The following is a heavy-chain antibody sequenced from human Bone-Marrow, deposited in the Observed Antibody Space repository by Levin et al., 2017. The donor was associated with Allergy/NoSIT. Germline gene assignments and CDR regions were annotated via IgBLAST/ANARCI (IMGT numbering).Heavy chain of an antibody. CDR2: IISTGTNT. CDR3: AKDLYGDFGWYFDL. D-gene: IGHD4-17*01. CDR1: GFSFSSYA. V-gene: IGHV3-23*01. Sequence: AGGSLRLSCAASGFSFSSYAMNWVRQAPGKGLEWVSGIISTGTNTYYADSVKGRFTISRDNSRNTLSLLMSNLRAEDTAVYYCAKDLYGDFGWYFDLWGRGTLVAVSS. J-gene: IGHJ2*01.